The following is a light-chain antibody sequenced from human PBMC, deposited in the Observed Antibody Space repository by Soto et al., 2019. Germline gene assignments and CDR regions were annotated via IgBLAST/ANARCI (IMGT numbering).Light chain of an antibody. CDR3: QQYDGFPWT. CDR1: QSVSSW. Sequence: DIQMTQSPSTLSASVGDRVTITCRASQSVSSWLAWYQQKPGKAPKLLIYKASSLQSGVPSRFSGSGSGTEFTLTISSLQPDDFAAYYCQQYDGFPWTFGQGTKVEI. V-gene: IGKV1-5*03. J-gene: IGKJ1*01. CDR2: KAS.